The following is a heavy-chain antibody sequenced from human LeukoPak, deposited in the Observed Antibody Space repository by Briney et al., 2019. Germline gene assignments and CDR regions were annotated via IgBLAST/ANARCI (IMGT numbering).Heavy chain of an antibody. CDR2: ITSSSSYT. CDR3: AVLWFGRFDY. D-gene: IGHD3-10*01. Sequence: PGGSLRLSCAASGFTFSSYSMNWVRQAPGKGLEWVSAITSSSSYTYYADSVKGRFTISRDNAKNSLYLQMNSLRAEDTAVYYCAVLWFGRFDYWGQGTLVTVSS. CDR1: GFTFSSYS. J-gene: IGHJ4*02. V-gene: IGHV3-21*01.